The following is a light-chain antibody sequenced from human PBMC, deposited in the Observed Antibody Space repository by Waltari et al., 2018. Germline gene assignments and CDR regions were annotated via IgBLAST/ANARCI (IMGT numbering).Light chain of an antibody. CDR3: HQYYNSPFT. CDR2: WAS. Sequence: DIVMTQSPDSLAVSLGERATINCKSSQSVLYSSNKKNYLTWYQHKPAQPPKLLIYWASTRESGFPDRFIGRGSGTDFTLTISSLQAEDMAVYYCHQYYNSPFTFGPGTKLD. V-gene: IGKV4-1*01. J-gene: IGKJ3*01. CDR1: QSVLYSSNKKNY.